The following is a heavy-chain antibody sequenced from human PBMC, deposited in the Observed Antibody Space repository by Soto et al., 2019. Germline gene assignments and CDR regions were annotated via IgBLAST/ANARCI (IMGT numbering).Heavy chain of an antibody. J-gene: IGHJ6*02. D-gene: IGHD2-21*02. CDR3: ARIESDCGGDCHLTTSGYGMDV. V-gene: IGHV4-34*01. CDR2: INHSGST. CDR1: GGSFSGYY. Sequence: PSETLSLTCAVYGGSFSGYYWSWIRQPPGKGLEWIGEINHSGSTNYNPSLKSRVTISVDTSKNQFSLKLSSVTAADTAVYYCARIESDCGGDCHLTTSGYGMDVWGQGTTVTVSS.